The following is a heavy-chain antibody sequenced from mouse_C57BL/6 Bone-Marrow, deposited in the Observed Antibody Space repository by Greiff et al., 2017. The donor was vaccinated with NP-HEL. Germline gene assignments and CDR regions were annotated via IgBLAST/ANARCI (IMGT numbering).Heavy chain of an antibody. J-gene: IGHJ1*03. CDR1: GFTFSSYG. CDR3: ARHLLTDSYWYFDV. V-gene: IGHV5-6*01. CDR2: ISSGGSYT. Sequence: EVKLVESGGDLVKPGGSLKLSCAASGFTFSSYGMSWVRQTPDKRLEWVATISSGGSYTYYPASVKGRFTISRDNAKNTLYLQMSSLKSEDTAMYYCARHLLTDSYWYFDVWGTGTTVTVSS. D-gene: IGHD4-1*01.